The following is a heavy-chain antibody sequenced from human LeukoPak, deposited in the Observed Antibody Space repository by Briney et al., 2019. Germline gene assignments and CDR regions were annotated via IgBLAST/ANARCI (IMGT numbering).Heavy chain of an antibody. CDR3: ARDDRIAESIGFEY. V-gene: IGHV1-46*02. CDR1: GYTFNTYY. CDR2: INPSDGWT. D-gene: IGHD6-6*01. Sequence: ASVKVSCKASGYTFNTYYIHWLRQAPGQGLEWLAIINPSDGWTNYAQTFKGRVAVTGDTSTSTVYMELSRLRSDDTAVYYCARDDRIAESIGFEYWGQGTLVTVSP. J-gene: IGHJ4*02.